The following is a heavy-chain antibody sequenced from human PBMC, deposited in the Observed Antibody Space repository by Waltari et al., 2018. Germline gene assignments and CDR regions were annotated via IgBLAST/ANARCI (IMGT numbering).Heavy chain of an antibody. CDR2: ISWDGGST. V-gene: IGHV3-43D*04. D-gene: IGHD5-12*01. Sequence: EVQLVESGGVVVQPGGSLRLSCAASGFTLDDYAMHWVRQAPGKGLEWVSLISWDGGSTYYADSVKGRFTISRDNSKNSLYLQMNSLRAEDTALYYCAKAESGYDPPPLGYWGQGTLVTVSS. CDR1: GFTLDDYA. CDR3: AKAESGYDPPPLGY. J-gene: IGHJ4*02.